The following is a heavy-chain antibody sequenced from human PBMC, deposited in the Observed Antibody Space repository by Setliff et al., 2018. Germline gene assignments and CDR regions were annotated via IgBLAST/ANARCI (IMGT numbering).Heavy chain of an antibody. CDR3: ARGNGDYFDY. CDR2: IYHSGST. Sequence: SETLSLTCAVSGSSISSGGYSWSWIRQPPGKGLEWIGYIYHSGSTYYNPSLKSRVTISLDRSKNQSSLKLSSMTAADTAVYYCARGNGDYFDYWGQETLVTVS. CDR1: GSSISSGGYS. D-gene: IGHD4-17*01. J-gene: IGHJ4*02. V-gene: IGHV4-30-2*01.